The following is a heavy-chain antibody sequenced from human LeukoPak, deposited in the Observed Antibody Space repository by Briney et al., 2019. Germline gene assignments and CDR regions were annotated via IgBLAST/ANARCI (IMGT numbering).Heavy chain of an antibody. CDR1: GGSISSYY. D-gene: IGHD2-2*01. Sequence: SETLSLTCTVSGGSISSYYWSWIRQPAGKGLEWIGRIYTSGSTNYNPSLKSRVTMSVDTSKNQFSLKLSSVTAADTAAYYCARDLTVVVPAAIDNDAFDIWGQGTMVTVSS. CDR2: IYTSGST. J-gene: IGHJ3*02. CDR3: ARDLTVVVPAAIDNDAFDI. V-gene: IGHV4-4*07.